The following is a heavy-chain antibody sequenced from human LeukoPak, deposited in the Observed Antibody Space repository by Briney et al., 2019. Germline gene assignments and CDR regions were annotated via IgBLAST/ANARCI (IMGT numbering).Heavy chain of an antibody. J-gene: IGHJ4*02. V-gene: IGHV4-61*01. Sequence: PSETLSLTCSVSGGSVSSNNHYWTWIRQPPGKGLEWIGYISYSGSTNYNPSLKSRVTISVDTSKNQFSLKLSSVTAADTAVYYCARLGPAAGTSFDYWGQGTLVTVSS. CDR2: ISYSGST. CDR1: GGSVSSNNHY. CDR3: ARLGPAAGTSFDY. D-gene: IGHD6-13*01.